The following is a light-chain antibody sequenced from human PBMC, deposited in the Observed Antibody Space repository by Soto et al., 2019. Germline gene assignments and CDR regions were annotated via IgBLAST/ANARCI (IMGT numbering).Light chain of an antibody. CDR1: QSVGYH. Sequence: EIVLTQSPATLSLSPGERATLSCRASQSVGYHLAWYQQKPGQAPRLLIYDASNRATGIPARFSGSGSGTDFTLTISSLEPEDFAVYYCQQRSNWPPWTFGQGTKVDI. V-gene: IGKV3-11*01. CDR2: DAS. CDR3: QQRSNWPPWT. J-gene: IGKJ1*01.